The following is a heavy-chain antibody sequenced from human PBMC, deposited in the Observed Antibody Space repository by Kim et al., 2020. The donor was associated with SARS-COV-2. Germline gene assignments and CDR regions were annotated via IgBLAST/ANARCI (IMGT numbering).Heavy chain of an antibody. CDR3: ARVVVGATGWFDP. D-gene: IGHD2-15*01. J-gene: IGHJ5*02. V-gene: IGHV4-34*09. Sequence: NYNPSLESRVTISVDTSKNQFSLKLSSVTAADTAVYYCARVVVGATGWFDPWGQGTLVTVSS.